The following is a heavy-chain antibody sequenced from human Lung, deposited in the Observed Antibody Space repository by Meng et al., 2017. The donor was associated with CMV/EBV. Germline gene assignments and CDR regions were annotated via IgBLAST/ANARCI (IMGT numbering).Heavy chain of an antibody. D-gene: IGHD2/OR15-2a*01. CDR1: GGSFSTYT. V-gene: IGHV1-69*11. CDR3: ARGRGNQPLFDF. J-gene: IGHJ4*02. Sequence: VQLGLVGAEVKKPGPAVKVAFKTSGGSFSTYTSSRVRQAHGQGLEWMGSLIPVLNKAKTAPRFQDRVTFTADETTTTAYMELSSLTFAGTAVYFCARGRGNQPLFDFWGQGTLVTVSS. CDR2: LIPVLNKA.